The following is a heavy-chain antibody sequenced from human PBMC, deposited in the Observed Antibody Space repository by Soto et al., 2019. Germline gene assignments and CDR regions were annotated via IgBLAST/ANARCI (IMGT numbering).Heavy chain of an antibody. J-gene: IGHJ4*02. V-gene: IGHV3-74*01. D-gene: IGHD5-18*01. CDR2: INSGGSSI. Sequence: GGSLRLSCAASGFTFSSYWMYWVRQAPGKGLEWVSRINSGGSSISYADSVKGRFTISRDNSKNTLYPQMNSLRAEDTAVYYCARDTGRRIQLWLYGYWGQGTLVTVSS. CDR1: GFTFSSYW. CDR3: ARDTGRRIQLWLYGY.